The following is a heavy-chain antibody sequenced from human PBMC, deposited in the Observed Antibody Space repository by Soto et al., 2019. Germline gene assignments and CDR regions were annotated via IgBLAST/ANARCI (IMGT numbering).Heavy chain of an antibody. CDR2: ISNSSVTK. J-gene: IGHJ6*02. CDR1: GFTFSSYS. V-gene: IGHV3-48*02. CDR3: ARGFESTGWFDGRYYHYGLDV. D-gene: IGHD6-19*01. Sequence: EVQLVESGGDLVQPGGSLRLSCAASGFTFSSYSMNWVRQAPGKGLEWVSYISNSSVTKYYTDSVKGRFTISRDNAKTSLFLQMNSLRDEDTAVYHCARGFESTGWFDGRYYHYGLDVWGQGTTVTVSS.